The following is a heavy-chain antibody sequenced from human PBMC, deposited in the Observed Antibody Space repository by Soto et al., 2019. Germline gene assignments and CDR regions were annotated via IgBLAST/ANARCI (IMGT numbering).Heavy chain of an antibody. V-gene: IGHV1-69*05. Sequence: QVQLVQSGAEVKKPGSSVTVSCKASGGTFGNSAISWVRQAPGQGLEWMGGIIPIFSTPDYAQKFQGRITXTXDXXTTTAYMELTSLKSEHTAVYYCARDKDRQQLGGNSYYGIDVWGQGTTVTVSS. J-gene: IGHJ6*02. CDR1: GGTFGNSA. CDR3: ARDKDRQQLGGNSYYGIDV. CDR2: IIPIFSTP. D-gene: IGHD2-15*01.